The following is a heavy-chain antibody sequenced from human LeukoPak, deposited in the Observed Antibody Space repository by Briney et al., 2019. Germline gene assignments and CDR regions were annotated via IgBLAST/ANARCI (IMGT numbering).Heavy chain of an antibody. D-gene: IGHD5-24*01. V-gene: IGHV4-34*01. CDR2: INHSGST. J-gene: IGHJ3*02. CDR3: ARVAEEMATITPSDAFDM. Sequence: PSETLSLTCAVYGGSFSGYYWSWIRQPPGKGLEWIGGINHSGSTNYNPSLKSRVTISVDTSKNQFSLKLSSVTAADTAVYYCARVAEEMATITPSDAFDMWGQGTMVTVSS. CDR1: GGSFSGYY.